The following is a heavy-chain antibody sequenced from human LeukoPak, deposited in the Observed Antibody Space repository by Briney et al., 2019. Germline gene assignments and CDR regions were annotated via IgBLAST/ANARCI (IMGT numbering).Heavy chain of an antibody. CDR3: ARNYYDSSGYYYHQH. CDR2: INPNSGGT. Sequence: ASVKVSCKASGYTFTGYYMHWVRQAPGQGLEWMGWINPNSGGTNYAQKFQGRVTMTRDTSISTAYMELSRLRSDDTAVYYCARNYYDSSGYYYHQHWGQGTLVTVSS. V-gene: IGHV1-2*02. D-gene: IGHD3-22*01. J-gene: IGHJ1*01. CDR1: GYTFTGYY.